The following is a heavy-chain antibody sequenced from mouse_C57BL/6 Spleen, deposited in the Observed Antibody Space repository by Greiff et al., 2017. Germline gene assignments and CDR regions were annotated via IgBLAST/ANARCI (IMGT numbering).Heavy chain of an antibody. CDR3: AREGYYDSSYYFDY. J-gene: IGHJ2*01. D-gene: IGHD1-1*01. Sequence: QVQLQQSGPELVKPGASVKISCKASGYAFSSSWMNWVKQRPGKGLEWIGLIYPGDGDTNYNGKFKGKATLTADKSSSTAYMQLSSLTSADSAVYFCAREGYYDSSYYFDYWGQSTTLTVSS. CDR2: IYPGDGDT. V-gene: IGHV1-82*01. CDR1: GYAFSSSW.